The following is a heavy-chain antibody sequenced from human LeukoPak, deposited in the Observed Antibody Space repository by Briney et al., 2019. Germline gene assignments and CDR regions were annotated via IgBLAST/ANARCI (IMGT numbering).Heavy chain of an antibody. CDR1: GFLFSNSW. CDR3: ARDSGYNAFDY. Sequence: PGGSLRLSCADSGFLFSNSWMAWVRQAQGRGLEWLANINQDGSAKTCVDSVKGRFTISRDNAKNSLYLQMNSLRAEDTAMYYCARDSGYNAFDYWGQGTLVTVSS. V-gene: IGHV3-7*05. J-gene: IGHJ4*02. D-gene: IGHD5-12*01. CDR2: INQDGSAK.